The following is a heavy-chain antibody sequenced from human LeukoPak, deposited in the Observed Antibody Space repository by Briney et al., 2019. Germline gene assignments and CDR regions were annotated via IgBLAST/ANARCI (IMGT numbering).Heavy chain of an antibody. Sequence: PGGSLRLSCAASGFPFSSYGMNWVRQAPGKGLEWVSAISGSGGSTYYADSVKGRFTISRDNSKNTLYLQMNSLRAEDTAVYYCAKDVTDYYGSGSYYNAALDYWGQGTLVTVSS. CDR3: AKDVTDYYGSGSYYNAALDY. CDR1: GFPFSSYG. V-gene: IGHV3-23*01. J-gene: IGHJ4*02. CDR2: ISGSGGST. D-gene: IGHD3-10*01.